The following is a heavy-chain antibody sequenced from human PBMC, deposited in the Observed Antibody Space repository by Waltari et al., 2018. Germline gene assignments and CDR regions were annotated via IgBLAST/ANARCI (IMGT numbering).Heavy chain of an antibody. CDR1: GGSLRSHY. Sequence: QVQLQESGPGLVKPSETLSPTCTVSGGSLRSHYSSRNRPPPGQGLEWIGYIYYSGSTNYNPSLKSRVTISVDTSKNQFSLKLSSVTAADTAVYYCARSNDSSGYYYPDDAFDIWGQGTMVTVSS. CDR3: ARSNDSSGYYYPDDAFDI. V-gene: IGHV4-59*11. J-gene: IGHJ3*02. D-gene: IGHD3-22*01. CDR2: IYYSGST.